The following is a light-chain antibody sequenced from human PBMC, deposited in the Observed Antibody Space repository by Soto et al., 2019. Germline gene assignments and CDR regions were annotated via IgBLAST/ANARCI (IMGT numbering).Light chain of an antibody. CDR3: MQATHFPRT. J-gene: IGKJ1*01. Sequence: DVVMTQTPLSSPVTLGQPASLSCSSSQSLAHSDGNTYLSCLQQRPGQPPRLLIYKVSNRLYGVPDRFSGSGAETDFTLKISRVEAEDVGLYYCMQATHFPRTFGQGPKVDIK. V-gene: IGKV2-24*01. CDR2: KVS. CDR1: QSLAHSDGNTY.